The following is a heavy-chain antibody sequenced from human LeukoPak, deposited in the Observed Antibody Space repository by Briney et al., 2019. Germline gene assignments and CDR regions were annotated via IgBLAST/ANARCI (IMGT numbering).Heavy chain of an antibody. J-gene: IGHJ6*03. CDR3: ARQTTVTNYYYYYYMDV. D-gene: IGHD4-17*01. V-gene: IGHV4-39*07. CDR2: IYYSGST. CDR1: GGSISSSSYY. Sequence: KPSETLSLTCTVSGGSISSSSYYWGWIRQPPGKGLEWIGSIYYSGSTYYNPSLKSRVTISVDTSKNQFSLKLSSVTAADTAVYYCARQTTVTNYYYYYYMDVWGKGTTVTVSS.